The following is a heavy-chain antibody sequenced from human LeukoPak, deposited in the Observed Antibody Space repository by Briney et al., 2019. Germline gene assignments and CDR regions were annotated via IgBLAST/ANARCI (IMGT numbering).Heavy chain of an antibody. CDR2: IYYSGST. V-gene: IGHV4-59*01. CDR3: ARGTAAGTTGIDY. CDR1: GGSTSSYY. J-gene: IGHJ4*02. Sequence: PSETLSLTCTVSGGSTSSYYWSWIRQPPGKGLEWIGYIYYSGSTNYNPSLKSRVTISVDTSKNQFSLKLSSVTAADTAVYYCARGTAAGTTGIDYWGQGTLVTVSS. D-gene: IGHD6-13*01.